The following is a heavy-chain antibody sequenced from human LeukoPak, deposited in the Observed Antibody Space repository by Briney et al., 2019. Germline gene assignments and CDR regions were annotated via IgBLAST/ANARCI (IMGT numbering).Heavy chain of an antibody. J-gene: IGHJ5*02. D-gene: IGHD4-11*01. Sequence: GGSLRLSCAASGFTFSSYEINWVRQAPGKGLEWASYVDRSGINIYYADSVKGRFTISRDNAKNSVYLQMNSLRAEDTAVYYCARVDNYGWFDPWGQGTLVTVSS. CDR2: VDRSGINI. CDR3: ARVDNYGWFDP. V-gene: IGHV3-48*03. CDR1: GFTFSSYE.